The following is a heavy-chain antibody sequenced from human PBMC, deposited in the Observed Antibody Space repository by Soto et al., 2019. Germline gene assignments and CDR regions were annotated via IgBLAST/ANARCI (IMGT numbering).Heavy chain of an antibody. Sequence: ASVKVSCKASGYTFTSYAMHWVRQAPGQRLEWMGWINAGNGNTKYSQKFQGRVTITRDTSASTAYMELSSLRSEDTAVYYCARDLITMVRGVNMDVWGQGXTVTVSS. CDR1: GYTFTSYA. J-gene: IGHJ6*02. CDR2: INAGNGNT. D-gene: IGHD3-10*01. CDR3: ARDLITMVRGVNMDV. V-gene: IGHV1-3*01.